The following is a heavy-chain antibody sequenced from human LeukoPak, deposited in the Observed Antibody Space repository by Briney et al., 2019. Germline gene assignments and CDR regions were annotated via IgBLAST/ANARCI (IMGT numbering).Heavy chain of an antibody. CDR1: GYTFTSYG. V-gene: IGHV1-18*01. J-gene: IGHJ4*02. CDR3: GIEVTFGRRGY. CDR2: ISAYNGNT. Sequence: GASVTVSCKASGYTFTSYGISWVRQAPGQGLEWMGWISAYNGNTNYAQKLQGRVTMTTDTSTSTAYMELRSLRSEDTAVYYCGIEVTFGRRGYWGQGTLVTVSS. D-gene: IGHD3-16*01.